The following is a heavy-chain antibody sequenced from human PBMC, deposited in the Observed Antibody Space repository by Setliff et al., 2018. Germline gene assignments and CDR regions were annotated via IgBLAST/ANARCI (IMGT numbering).Heavy chain of an antibody. V-gene: IGHV3-30*07. CDR3: AKDVGYCSSTSCYSQVVAFDI. D-gene: IGHD2-2*01. CDR2: ISADGANE. CDR1: GFSFSTYT. Sequence: PGGSLRLSCVASGFSFSTYTVHWVRQAPGKGLEWISADGANEYYADSVKGRFTISRDKSRNTLYLQMTGLRTEDTAVYYCAKDVGYCSSTSCYSQVVAFDIWGQGTMVTVS. J-gene: IGHJ3*02.